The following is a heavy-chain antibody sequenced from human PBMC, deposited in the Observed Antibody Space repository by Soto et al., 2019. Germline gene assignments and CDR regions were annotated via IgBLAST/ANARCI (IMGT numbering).Heavy chain of an antibody. V-gene: IGHV3-53*02. Sequence: VQVLATGGGLIQPGGSLRLSCAASGFTVNSNYMSWVRQAPGEGLQWVSITNTGGTTYYADSVKGRFTVSRDNSKNTLYLQMNSLRAEDMAVYYCAKGDGFILAVWGQGTTVSVSS. J-gene: IGHJ6*02. CDR3: AKGDGFILAV. CDR2: TNTGGTT. CDR1: GFTVNSNY. D-gene: IGHD1-26*01.